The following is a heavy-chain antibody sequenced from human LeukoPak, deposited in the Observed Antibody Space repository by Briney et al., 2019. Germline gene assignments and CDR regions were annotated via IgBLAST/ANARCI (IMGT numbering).Heavy chain of an antibody. CDR1: GGSISSGGYY. V-gene: IGHV4-31*03. CDR2: IYYSGST. J-gene: IGHJ4*02. Sequence: SQTLSLTCTVSGGSISSGGYYWSWIRQHPGKGLERIGYIYYSGSTYYNPSLKSRVTISVDKSKNQFSMELSSVTAADTAVYYCARDTGGDCYSDWGQGTLVTVSS. D-gene: IGHD2-21*02. CDR3: ARDTGGDCYSD.